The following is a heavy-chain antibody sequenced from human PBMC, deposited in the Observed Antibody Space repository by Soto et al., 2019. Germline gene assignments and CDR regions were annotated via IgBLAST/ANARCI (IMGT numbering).Heavy chain of an antibody. CDR1: GFTFSDYY. D-gene: IGHD6-19*01. CDR3: ARLKPKYGSGWNSPHRDAFDI. CDR2: ISSSSSYT. J-gene: IGHJ3*02. Sequence: GGSLRLSCAASGFTFSDYYMSWIRQAPGKGLEWVSYISSSSSYTNYADSVKGRFTISRDNAKNSLYLQMNSLRAEDTAVYYCARLKPKYGSGWNSPHRDAFDISGQGPMVTVSS. V-gene: IGHV3-11*06.